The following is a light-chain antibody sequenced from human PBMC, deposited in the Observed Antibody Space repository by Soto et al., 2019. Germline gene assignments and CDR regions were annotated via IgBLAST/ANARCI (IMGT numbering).Light chain of an antibody. Sequence: EIVMTQSPGTLSVSTGQGATLSCRASHSVDSNLAWHQQKPGQAPRLLIFGASTRPTGIPDRFSGSGSGTEFTLTISSLQSEDFAVYYCQQYDKWPLTLGGGTKVDIK. J-gene: IGKJ4*01. CDR3: QQYDKWPLT. CDR1: HSVDSN. CDR2: GAS. V-gene: IGKV3D-15*01.